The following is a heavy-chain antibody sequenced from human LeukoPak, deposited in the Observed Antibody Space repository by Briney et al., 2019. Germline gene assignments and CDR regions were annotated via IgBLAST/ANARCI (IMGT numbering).Heavy chain of an antibody. CDR2: ISGSGAKT. J-gene: IGHJ4*02. V-gene: IGHV3-23*01. CDR1: GFTFSSYA. CDR3: AKDMGEDGSYYLDY. Sequence: GGSLRLSCAASGFTFSSYAMSWVHQAPGKGLEWVSAISGSGAKTYYAGSVKGRFTISRDTSKNTLYLQMNSLRADDTAVYYCAKDMGEDGSYYLDYWGQGTLVTVSS. D-gene: IGHD1-26*01.